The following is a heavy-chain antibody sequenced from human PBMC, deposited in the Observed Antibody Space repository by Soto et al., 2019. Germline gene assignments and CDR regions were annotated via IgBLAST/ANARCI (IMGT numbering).Heavy chain of an antibody. D-gene: IGHD6-13*01. CDR1: GFTFSSYW. CDR3: ARGHIAAAGTGYFQH. CDR2: IKQDGSEK. Sequence: GGSLRFSCAASGFTFSSYWMSWVRQAPGKGLEWVANIKQDGSEKYYVDSVKGRFTISRDNAKNSLYLQMNSLRAEDTAVYYCARGHIAAAGTGYFQHWGQGTLVTVSS. V-gene: IGHV3-7*01. J-gene: IGHJ1*01.